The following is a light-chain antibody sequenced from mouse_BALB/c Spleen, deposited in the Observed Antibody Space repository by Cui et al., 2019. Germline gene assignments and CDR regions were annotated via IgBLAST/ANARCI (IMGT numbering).Light chain of an antibody. J-gene: IGKJ1*01. CDR1: PSVSY. Sequence: QIVLTQSPAIMSASLGEEITLTCSASPSVSYMHWYQQKSGTSPKLLIYSTSNLASGVPSRFSGSGSGTFYSLTISSVEAEDAADYYCHQWSSYPWTFSGGTKLEIK. CDR3: HQWSSYPWT. CDR2: STS. V-gene: IGKV4-80*01.